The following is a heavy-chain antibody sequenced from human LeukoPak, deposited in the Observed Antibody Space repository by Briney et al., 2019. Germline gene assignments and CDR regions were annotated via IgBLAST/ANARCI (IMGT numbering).Heavy chain of an antibody. Sequence: GGSLRLSCAASGFTFSDYSMNWVRQAPGKGLEWVSYISTSSSPIYYADYVKGRFTISRDSAKNSLYLQMNSLRDEDTAVYYCARDLYFDYWGQGTLVTVSS. CDR2: ISTSSSPI. J-gene: IGHJ4*02. CDR3: ARDLYFDY. V-gene: IGHV3-48*02. CDR1: GFTFSDYS.